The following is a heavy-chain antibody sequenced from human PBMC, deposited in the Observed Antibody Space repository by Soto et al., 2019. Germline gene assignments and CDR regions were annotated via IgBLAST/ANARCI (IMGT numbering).Heavy chain of an antibody. J-gene: IGHJ6*03. V-gene: IGHV3-15*07. CDR2: IRSKTDGGTT. Sequence: GGSLRLSCAASGFTFGDSTMHWVRQAPGKGLEWVGRIRSKTDGGTTDYAAPVKGRFTISRDDSKNTLYLQMNSLKTEDTAVCYCTRHPPGYCSGGSCYSPFYYYYYMDVWGKGTTVTVSS. CDR3: TRHPPGYCSGGSCYSPFYYYYYMDV. CDR1: GFTFGDST. D-gene: IGHD2-15*01.